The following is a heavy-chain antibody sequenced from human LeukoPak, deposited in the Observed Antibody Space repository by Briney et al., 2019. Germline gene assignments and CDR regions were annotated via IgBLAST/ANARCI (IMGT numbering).Heavy chain of an antibody. CDR1: GFTFSSYA. V-gene: IGHV3-23*01. Sequence: GGSLRLSCAASGFTFSSYAMSWVRQAPGKGLEWVSAISGSGGSTYYADSVKGRFTISRDNSKNTLYLQMNSLRAEDTAVYYCAKGNGHYIAADDIHYAFDIWGQGTMVTVSS. J-gene: IGHJ3*02. CDR3: AKGNGHYIAADDIHYAFDI. D-gene: IGHD6-13*01. CDR2: ISGSGGST.